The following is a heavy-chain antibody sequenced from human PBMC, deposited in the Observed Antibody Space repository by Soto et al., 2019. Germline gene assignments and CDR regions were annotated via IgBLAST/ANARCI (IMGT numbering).Heavy chain of an antibody. CDR1: GFTFSSYG. CDR2: IWYDGSNK. V-gene: IGHV3-33*01. J-gene: IGHJ6*02. Sequence: PGGSLRLSCAASGFTFSSYGMHWVRQAPGKGLEWVAVIWYDGSNKYYADSVKGRFTISRDNSKNTLYLQMNSLRAEDTAVYYCARGGGSYYDFWSGPTTYYYYVRYGRLGPRDNGHRLL. CDR3: ARGGGSYYDFWSGPTTYYYYVRYGR. D-gene: IGHD3-3*01.